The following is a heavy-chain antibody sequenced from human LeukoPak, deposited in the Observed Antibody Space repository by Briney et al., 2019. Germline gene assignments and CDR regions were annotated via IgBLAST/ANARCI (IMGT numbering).Heavy chain of an antibody. V-gene: IGHV3-7*01. CDR2: IKRDGSEK. Sequence: PGGSLRLSCAASRFTFSGYWMSWVRQAPGKGLEWVANIKRDGSEKYYVDSVKGRFTISRDNAKNSLYLQMNSLRAEDTAVYYCARVTGIYYGMDVWGQGTTVTVSS. CDR1: RFTFSGYW. D-gene: IGHD1-14*01. J-gene: IGHJ6*02. CDR3: ARVTGIYYGMDV.